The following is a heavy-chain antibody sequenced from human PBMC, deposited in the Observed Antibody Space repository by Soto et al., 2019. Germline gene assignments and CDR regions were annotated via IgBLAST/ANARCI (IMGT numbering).Heavy chain of an antibody. V-gene: IGHV1-2*04. D-gene: IGHD3-16*01. J-gene: IGHJ3*02. CDR3: AKDYYDGSASYGIEI. Sequence: QVHLVQSGAEVKKPGASVKVSCKDSGYTFTGYYIHWVRQAPGQGLEWMGWINPKSGGAHIAQKFEGWVTMTRDTSISTIYMELSSLRSNDTAVYYCAKDYYDGSASYGIEIWGQGTMVTVAS. CDR1: GYTFTGYY. CDR2: INPKSGGA.